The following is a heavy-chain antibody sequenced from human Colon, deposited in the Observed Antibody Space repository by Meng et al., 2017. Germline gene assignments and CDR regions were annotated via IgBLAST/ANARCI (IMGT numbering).Heavy chain of an antibody. D-gene: IGHD2-8*02. CDR1: GLSIVTTGDY. CDR2: IFYTGTA. Sequence: EVGSRPVKPSQTLSLTCTVSGLSIVTTGDYWTWIRQRPGKGLEWIGKIFYTGTAHYNPSLKTRAAMSVDRSKNQFSLKLSSVTAADTAVYYCARADCTAGICYQFDNWGQGTLVTVSS. CDR3: ARADCTAGICYQFDN. V-gene: IGHV4-31*03. J-gene: IGHJ4*02.